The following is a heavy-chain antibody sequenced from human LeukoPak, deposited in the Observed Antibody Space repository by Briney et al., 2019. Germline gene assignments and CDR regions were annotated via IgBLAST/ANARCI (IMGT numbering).Heavy chain of an antibody. V-gene: IGHV3-11*01. CDR3: ASSDSYGRLDAFDI. J-gene: IGHJ3*02. D-gene: IGHD5-18*01. Sequence: GGSLRLSCAASGFTFSDYYMSWIRQAPGKGLEWVSCISSRGSTIYYADPVKGRFTISRDNAKNSLYLQMNSLRAEDTAVYYCASSDSYGRLDAFDIWGQGTMVTVSS. CDR1: GFTFSDYY. CDR2: ISSRGSTI.